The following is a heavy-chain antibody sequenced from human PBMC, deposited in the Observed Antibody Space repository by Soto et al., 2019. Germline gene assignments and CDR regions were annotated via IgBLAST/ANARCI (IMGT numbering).Heavy chain of an antibody. V-gene: IGHV5-51*01. D-gene: IGHD3-16*01. J-gene: IGHJ3*02. CDR2: IYPGDSDT. CDR1: GYSFTSYW. Sequence: GESLKISCKGSGYSFTSYWIGWVRQMPGKGLEWMGIIYPGDSDTRYSPSFQDQGTISADKSISTAYLQWSSLKASDAAMYYCARPLHTRGSAFDIWGQGTMVTVSS. CDR3: ARPLHTRGSAFDI.